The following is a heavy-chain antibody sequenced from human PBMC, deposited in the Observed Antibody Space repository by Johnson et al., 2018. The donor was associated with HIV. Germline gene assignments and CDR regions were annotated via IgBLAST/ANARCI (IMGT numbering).Heavy chain of an antibody. CDR1: GFTFSSYA. D-gene: IGHD1-26*01. V-gene: IGHV3-30-3*02. CDR3: AKDLFTEREGDAFDI. J-gene: IGHJ3*02. CDR2: ISYDGSNK. Sequence: QVQLVESGGGVVQPGRSLRLSCAASGFTFSSYAMHWVRQAPGKGLEWVAVISYDGSNKYYADSVKGRFTISRDNSKNTLYLQMYSLRAEDTAVYYGAKDLFTEREGDAFDIWGQGTMVTVSS.